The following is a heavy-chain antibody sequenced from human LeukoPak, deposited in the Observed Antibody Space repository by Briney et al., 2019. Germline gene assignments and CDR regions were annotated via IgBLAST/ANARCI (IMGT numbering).Heavy chain of an antibody. D-gene: IGHD6-19*01. V-gene: IGHV1-2*02. CDR2: INPNSGGT. CDR3: ARDQQWRLSNWFDP. Sequence: SVTVSCKASGYTFTCYFMHWVRQAPGQGLEWMGWINPNSGGTNYAQKFQGRVTMTRDTSISTAYMEQSRLRSDDTAVYYCARDQQWRLSNWFDPWGQGTLVTVSS. CDR1: GYTFTCYF. J-gene: IGHJ5*02.